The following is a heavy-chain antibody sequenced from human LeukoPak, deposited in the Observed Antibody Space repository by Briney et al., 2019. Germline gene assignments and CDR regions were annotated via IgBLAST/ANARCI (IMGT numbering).Heavy chain of an antibody. CDR1: GFIFRTYA. CDR3: AKDMSRITLIVVAPGRGIDY. V-gene: IGHV3-23*01. J-gene: IGHJ4*02. CDR2: LSGSGDKT. D-gene: IGHD3-22*01. Sequence: GGSLRLSCAASGFIFRTYAMSWVRQAPGKGLEWVSALSGSGDKTFYADSVKGRFTISRDNSKNTLYLQMNSLRAEDTAVYYCAKDMSRITLIVVAPGRGIDYWGQGTLVTVSS.